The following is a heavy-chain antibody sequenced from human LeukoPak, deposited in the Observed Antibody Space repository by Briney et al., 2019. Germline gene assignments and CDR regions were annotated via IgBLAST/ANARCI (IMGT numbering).Heavy chain of an antibody. D-gene: IGHD3-3*01. Sequence: GGSLRLSCAASGFTFSSYWMHWVRQAPGKGLVWVSRINSDGSSTSYADSVKGRFTISRDNAKNTLYLQMNSLRAEDTAVYYCARAPYDFWSGYLNWFDPWGRGTLVTVSS. CDR3: ARAPYDFWSGYLNWFDP. CDR1: GFTFSSYW. CDR2: INSDGSST. J-gene: IGHJ5*02. V-gene: IGHV3-74*01.